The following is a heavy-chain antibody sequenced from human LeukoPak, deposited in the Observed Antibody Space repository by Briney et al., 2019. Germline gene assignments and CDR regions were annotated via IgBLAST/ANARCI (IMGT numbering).Heavy chain of an antibody. V-gene: IGHV3-53*01. D-gene: IGHD6-25*01. CDR3: ARMAAAGGFDY. J-gene: IGHJ4*02. CDR2: IYSGGST. Sequence: QTGGSLRLSCAASGFTVSSNYMSWVRQAPGKGLEWVSVIYSGGSTYYADSVKGRFTISRDSSKNTLYLQMNSLRAEDTAVYYCARMAAAGGFDYWGQGALVTVSS. CDR1: GFTVSSNY.